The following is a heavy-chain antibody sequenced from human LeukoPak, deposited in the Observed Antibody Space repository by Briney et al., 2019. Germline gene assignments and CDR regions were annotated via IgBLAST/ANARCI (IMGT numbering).Heavy chain of an antibody. D-gene: IGHD2-2*01. CDR2: ISWNSGSI. CDR1: GFTFDDYA. V-gene: IGHV3-9*01. CDR3: AKSHCSSTSCGIDY. J-gene: IGHJ4*02. Sequence: GRSLRPSCAASGFTFDDYAMHWVRQAPGKGLEWVSGISWNSGSIGYADSVKGRFTISRDNAKNSLYLQMNSLRAEDTALYYCAKSHCSSTSCGIDYWGQGTLVTVSS.